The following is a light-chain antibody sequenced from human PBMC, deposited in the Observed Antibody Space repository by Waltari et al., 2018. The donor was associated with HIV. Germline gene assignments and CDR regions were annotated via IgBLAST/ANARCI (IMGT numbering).Light chain of an antibody. CDR1: QDIKKN. Sequence: DIQMTQSPSSVSADVGDRVIITCRASQDIKKNVNWYQQKPGRSPRLLIYSASGLQSGVPSTFSGSVSGLEFNLTIAALEAEDSALFYCQQSHRTPLTFGGGTRLEIK. V-gene: IGKV1-39*01. CDR3: QQSHRTPLT. J-gene: IGKJ5*01. CDR2: SAS.